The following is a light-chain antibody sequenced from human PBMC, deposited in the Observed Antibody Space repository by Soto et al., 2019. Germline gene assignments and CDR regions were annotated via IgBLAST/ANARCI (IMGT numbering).Light chain of an antibody. CDR2: DVS. Sequence: QSVLTQPASVSGSPGQSITISCTGTSSDVGNYNSVSWYQHHPGKAPRLMIYDVSNRPSGVSDRFSGSKSGNTASLTISGLQAEDEADYYCSSYTSSSTPLVFGTGTKLTVL. CDR1: SSDVGNYNS. J-gene: IGLJ1*01. CDR3: SSYTSSSTPLV. V-gene: IGLV2-14*03.